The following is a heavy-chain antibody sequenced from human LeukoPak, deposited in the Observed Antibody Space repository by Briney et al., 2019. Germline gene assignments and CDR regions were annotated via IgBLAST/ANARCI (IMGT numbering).Heavy chain of an antibody. V-gene: IGHV4-59*12. Sequence: SETLSLTCSVSGGSISSYYWSWIRQPPGKGLEWIGEIYHSGSTNYNPSLKSRVTISVDKSKNQFSLKLSSVTAADTAVHYCARGMGARITMVRGVSRPFDYWGQGTLVTVSS. D-gene: IGHD3-10*01. CDR2: IYHSGST. CDR1: GGSISSYY. J-gene: IGHJ4*02. CDR3: ARGMGARITMVRGVSRPFDY.